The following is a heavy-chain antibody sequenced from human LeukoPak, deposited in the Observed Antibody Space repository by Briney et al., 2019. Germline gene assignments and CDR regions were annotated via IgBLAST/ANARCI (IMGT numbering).Heavy chain of an antibody. CDR2: IIPIFGTA. Sequence: GASVKVSCKASGGTFSSYAISWVRQAPGQGLEWMGRIIPIFGTANYAQKFQGRVTITRNTSISTAYMELSSLRSEDTAVYYCARGFSPLRYYDFWSGPDAFDIWGQGTMVTVSS. J-gene: IGHJ3*02. CDR1: GGTFSSYA. D-gene: IGHD3-3*01. CDR3: ARGFSPLRYYDFWSGPDAFDI. V-gene: IGHV1-69*05.